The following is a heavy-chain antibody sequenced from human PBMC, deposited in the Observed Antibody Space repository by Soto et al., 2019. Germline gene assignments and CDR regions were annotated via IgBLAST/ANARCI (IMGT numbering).Heavy chain of an antibody. V-gene: IGHV1-8*01. D-gene: IGHD1-7*01. CDR3: ARYNWNYTRRDINWLDP. Sequence: ASVKVSCKASGYTFSNYDINSVRQATGQRLEWMGWMNPNSGNTGYAQKFQGRVTMTRDISITTAYMELSSLTSEDTAVYYCARYNWNYTRRDINWLDPWGQGTLVNVSS. CDR1: GYTFSNYD. J-gene: IGHJ5*02. CDR2: MNPNSGNT.